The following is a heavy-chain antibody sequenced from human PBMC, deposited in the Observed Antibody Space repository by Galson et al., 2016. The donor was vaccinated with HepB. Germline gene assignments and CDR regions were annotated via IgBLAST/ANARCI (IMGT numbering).Heavy chain of an antibody. CDR1: EFTVSDNY. CDR3: ARRRGNTNFDY. J-gene: IGHJ4*02. V-gene: IGHV3-53*01. D-gene: IGHD3-10*01. Sequence: SLRLSCAASEFTVSDNYMSWVRQAPGKGLEWVSLISGDGVTYYADSVKGRFTLSRDHSDNSLYLQMNGLRAEDTAVYYCARRRGNTNFDYWGQGTLVTVSS. CDR2: ISGDGVT.